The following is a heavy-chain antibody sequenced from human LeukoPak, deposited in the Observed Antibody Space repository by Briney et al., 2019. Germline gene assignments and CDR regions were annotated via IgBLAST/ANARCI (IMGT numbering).Heavy chain of an antibody. V-gene: IGHV1-24*01. D-gene: IGHD6-13*01. Sequence: ASVKVSCKVSGYTLTELSMHWVRQAPGKGLEGMGGFYPEDGETIYAQKFQGRVTMTEDTSTDTAYMELSSLRSEDTAVYYCATQIAAAGEFDYWGQGTLVTVSS. CDR2: FYPEDGET. CDR1: GYTLTELS. CDR3: ATQIAAAGEFDY. J-gene: IGHJ4*02.